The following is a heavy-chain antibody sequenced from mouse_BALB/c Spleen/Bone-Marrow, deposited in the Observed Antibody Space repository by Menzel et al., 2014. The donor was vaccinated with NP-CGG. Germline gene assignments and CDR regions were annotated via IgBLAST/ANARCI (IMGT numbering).Heavy chain of an antibody. CDR1: GYSITSDYT. D-gene: IGHD1-2*01. CDR3: ARWDYGDYAMDY. V-gene: IGHV3-2*02. J-gene: IGHJ4*01. Sequence: EVQLVESGPGLVKPSQSLSLTCTVTGYSITSDYTCNWIRQFQVNKLGWMGYISYSSSTNYNPSLKSRISITRDTSKNQFFLQLNSVTAEDTATYYCARWDYGDYAMDYWGQGTSVTVSS. CDR2: ISYSSST.